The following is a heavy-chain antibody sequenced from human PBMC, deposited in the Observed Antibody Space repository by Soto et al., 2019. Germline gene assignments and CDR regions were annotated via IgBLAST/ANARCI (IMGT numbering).Heavy chain of an antibody. Sequence: GASVKVSCKASGYTFTSYYMHWVRQAPGQGLEWMGIINPSGGSTSYAQKFQGRVTMTRDTSTSTVYMELSSLRSEDTAVYYCARDRVVLRFLEWLLYHYGMDVWGQGTTVTVSS. D-gene: IGHD3-3*01. J-gene: IGHJ6*02. V-gene: IGHV1-46*01. CDR1: GYTFTSYY. CDR3: ARDRVVLRFLEWLLYHYGMDV. CDR2: INPSGGST.